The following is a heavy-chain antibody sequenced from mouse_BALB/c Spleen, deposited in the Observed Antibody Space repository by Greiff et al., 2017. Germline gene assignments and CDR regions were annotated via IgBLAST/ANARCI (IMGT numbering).Heavy chain of an antibody. CDR1: GFSLTSYG. CDR2: IWAGGST. Sequence: QVQLKESGPGLVQPSQSLSITCTVSGFSLTSYGVHWVRQPPGKGLEWLGVIWAGGSTNYNSALMSRLSISKDNSKSQVFLKMNSLQTDDTAMYYCARAGRQLGLPMDYWGQGTSVTVSS. V-gene: IGHV2-9*02. CDR3: ARAGRQLGLPMDY. D-gene: IGHD3-2*01. J-gene: IGHJ4*01.